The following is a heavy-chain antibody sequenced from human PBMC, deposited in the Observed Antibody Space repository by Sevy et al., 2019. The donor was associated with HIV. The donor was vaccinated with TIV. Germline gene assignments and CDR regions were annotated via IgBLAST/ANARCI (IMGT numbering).Heavy chain of an antibody. CDR1: GYTFSNYW. J-gene: IGHJ4*02. CDR2: IYPGDSVT. V-gene: IGHV5-51*01. CDR3: ARYPIVVVPAAEYYFDY. D-gene: IGHD2-2*01. Sequence: GESLKLSCKGSGYTFSNYWIGWVRQMPGKGLEWMGVIYPGDSVTRYSPSFQGQVTMSADKSTSTAYLQWSSLKTSDTAIYYCARYPIVVVPAAEYYFDYWGQGTLVTVSS.